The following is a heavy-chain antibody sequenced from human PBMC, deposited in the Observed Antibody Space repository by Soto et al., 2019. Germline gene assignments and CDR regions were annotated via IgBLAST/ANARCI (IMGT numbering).Heavy chain of an antibody. V-gene: IGHV3-23*01. CDR1: GFTFNNFA. CDR2: ISAGGDNS. J-gene: IGHJ4*02. D-gene: IGHD1-26*01. Sequence: SGGSLRLSCAASGFTFNNFAMSWVRQAPGKGPEWVSTISAGGDNSYYADSVEGRFTISRDNSKETVSLQMNRLGAEDTAIYYCAKDDMGSTRYWGQGTLVTVFS. CDR3: AKDDMGSTRY.